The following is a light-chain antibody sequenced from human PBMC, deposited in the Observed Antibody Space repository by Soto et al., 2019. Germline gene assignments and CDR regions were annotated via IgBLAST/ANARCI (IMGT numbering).Light chain of an antibody. V-gene: IGKV1-39*01. CDR3: QQSYSTLWT. Sequence: DIQMTQSPSSLSSSVGDRVTITCRASQSISSYLNWYKQKPGKAPKLLSYAASSLQSGVPSRFSGSGSGTDFTLTISSLKPEDFATYYCQQSYSTLWTFGQGTKVDIK. J-gene: IGKJ1*01. CDR1: QSISSY. CDR2: AAS.